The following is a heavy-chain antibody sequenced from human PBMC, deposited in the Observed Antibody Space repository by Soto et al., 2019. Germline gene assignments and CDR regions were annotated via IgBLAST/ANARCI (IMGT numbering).Heavy chain of an antibody. V-gene: IGHV4-61*01. CDR1: GTSLNSGTNY. Sequence: PSETLSLTCTVSGTSLNSGTNYWNWVRQPPGKALEWIGYIYGSGNTKYNPSLKSRVTISQDTSKNQVSLKMNSVTATDTAMYYCAGDWGTNWFAPWGQGTLVTVSS. J-gene: IGHJ5*02. D-gene: IGHD7-27*01. CDR3: AGDWGTNWFAP. CDR2: IYGSGNT.